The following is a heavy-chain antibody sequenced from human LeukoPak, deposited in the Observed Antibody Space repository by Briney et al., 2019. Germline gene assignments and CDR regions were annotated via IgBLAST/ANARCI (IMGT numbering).Heavy chain of an antibody. CDR2: ISSSSTSI. CDR3: ARDTTLYYYDSSGPDY. V-gene: IGHV3-48*01. D-gene: IGHD3-22*01. Sequence: GGSLRLSCAASGFTFSDYRMMWVRQAPRKGLEWVSSISSSSTSIYYADSVKGRFTTSRDNAKNSLFLQIDSLRVEDTAVYHCARDTTLYYYDSSGPDYWGQGTLVTVSS. J-gene: IGHJ4*02. CDR1: GFTFSDYR.